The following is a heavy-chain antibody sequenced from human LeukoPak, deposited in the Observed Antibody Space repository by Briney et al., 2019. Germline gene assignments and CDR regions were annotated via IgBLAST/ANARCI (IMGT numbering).Heavy chain of an antibody. CDR3: AYGSGLFDY. Sequence: PGGSLRLSCAASGFTFSSYGMHWVRQAPGKGLEWVAVISYDGSNKYYADSVKGRFTISRDNSKNTLYLQMNSLRAEDTAVYYCAYGSGLFDYWGQGTLVTVSS. CDR1: GFTFSSYG. CDR2: ISYDGSNK. D-gene: IGHD3-10*01. V-gene: IGHV3-30*03. J-gene: IGHJ4*02.